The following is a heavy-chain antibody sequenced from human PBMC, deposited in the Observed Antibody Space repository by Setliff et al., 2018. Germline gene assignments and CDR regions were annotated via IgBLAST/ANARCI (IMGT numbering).Heavy chain of an antibody. Sequence: ASVKVSCKTSGYSFTRYYMHWVRQAPGQGLEWMGIINTGGGSASYAQKFQDRVTMTRDTSTSTVYMELNSLTSDDTAVYYCARAGLAAAGRKGVFDHWGQGTLVTVSS. CDR3: ARAGLAAAGRKGVFDH. CDR2: INTGGGSA. V-gene: IGHV1-46*01. J-gene: IGHJ4*02. CDR1: GYSFTRYY. D-gene: IGHD6-13*01.